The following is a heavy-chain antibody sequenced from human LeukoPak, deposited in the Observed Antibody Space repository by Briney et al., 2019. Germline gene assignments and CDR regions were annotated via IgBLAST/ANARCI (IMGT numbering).Heavy chain of an antibody. CDR2: ISGSGGST. CDR3: AKDREMTTVTTDAFDI. J-gene: IGHJ3*02. Sequence: GGSLRLSCAASGLTFSSYAMSWVRQAPGKGLEWVSAISGSGGSTYYADSVKGRFTISRDNSKNTLYLQMNSLRAEDTAVYYCAKDREMTTVTTDAFDIWGQGTMVTVSS. CDR1: GLTFSSYA. D-gene: IGHD4-17*01. V-gene: IGHV3-23*01.